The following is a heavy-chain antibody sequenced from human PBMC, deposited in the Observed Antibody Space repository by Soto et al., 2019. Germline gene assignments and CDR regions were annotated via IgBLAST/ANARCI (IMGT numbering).Heavy chain of an antibody. CDR2: IYHSGST. J-gene: IGHJ5*02. CDR1: GGSISSSNW. V-gene: IGHV4-4*02. Sequence: SETLSLTCAVSGGSISSSNWWSWVRQPPGKGLEWIGEIYHSGSTNYNPSLKSRVTISVDKSKNQFSLKLSSVTAADTAVFFFASGTSIAAAPHWFDPWGQGTLVTVSS. CDR3: ASGTSIAAAPHWFDP. D-gene: IGHD6-13*01.